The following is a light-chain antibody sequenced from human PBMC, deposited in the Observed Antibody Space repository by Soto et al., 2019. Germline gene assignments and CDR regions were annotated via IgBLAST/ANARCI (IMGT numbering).Light chain of an antibody. Sequence: QSALTQPASVSGSPGQSITISCTGSSSDVGGYNYVSWYQQHPGKAPKLMIYEVSNRPSGVSNRFSGSKSGSTASLTISGLQAEDEADYYCISYTRATTDVVFGGGTKLTVL. V-gene: IGLV2-14*01. J-gene: IGLJ2*01. CDR2: EVS. CDR1: SSDVGGYNY. CDR3: ISYTRATTDVV.